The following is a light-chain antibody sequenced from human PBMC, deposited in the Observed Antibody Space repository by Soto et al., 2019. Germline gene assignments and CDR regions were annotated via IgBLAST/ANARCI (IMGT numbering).Light chain of an antibody. V-gene: IGKV3-11*01. Sequence: EIVLTQSPATLSLSPGERATLSCRASQSVSTYLAWYQQKPGQAPRLLIYDASNRATGIPARFSGSGSGTDFTLTISSLEPEDSAVYYCQQRSNWPPLTFGGGTKVDNK. CDR2: DAS. CDR1: QSVSTY. CDR3: QQRSNWPPLT. J-gene: IGKJ4*01.